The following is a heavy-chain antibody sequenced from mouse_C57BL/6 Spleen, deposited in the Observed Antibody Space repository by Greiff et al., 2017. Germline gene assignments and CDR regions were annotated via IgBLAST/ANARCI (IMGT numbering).Heavy chain of an antibody. Sequence: VQLQQSGAELVRPGASVTLSCKASGYTFTDYEMHWVKQTSVHGLEWIGAFVPETGGTAYNQKFKGKAILTADKSSSTAYMELRNLTSEDSAVYYCTRRTTVVDLDYWGQGTTLTVSS. J-gene: IGHJ2*01. CDR2: FVPETGGT. V-gene: IGHV1-15*01. D-gene: IGHD1-1*01. CDR1: GYTFTDYE. CDR3: TRRTTVVDLDY.